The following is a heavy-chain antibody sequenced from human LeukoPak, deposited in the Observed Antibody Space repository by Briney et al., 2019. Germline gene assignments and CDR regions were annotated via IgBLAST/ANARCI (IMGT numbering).Heavy chain of an antibody. J-gene: IGHJ4*02. CDR3: ATLYYYDSSGYQMGALDY. CDR1: GYSFTSYW. CDR2: IYPGDSDT. Sequence: GGSLKISCKGSGYSFTSYWIGWVRQMPGKGLEWMGIIYPGDSDTRYSPSFQGQVTISADKSISTAYLQWSSLKASDTAMYYCATLYYYDSSGYQMGALDYWGQGTLVTVSS. V-gene: IGHV5-51*01. D-gene: IGHD3-22*01.